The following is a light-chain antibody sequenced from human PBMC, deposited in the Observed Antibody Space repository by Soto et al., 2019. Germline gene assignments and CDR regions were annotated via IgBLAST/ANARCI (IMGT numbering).Light chain of an antibody. CDR3: QQYGSSLIT. CDR2: GAS. J-gene: IGKJ5*01. CDR1: QSFSSSY. Sequence: EIVLTQSPGTLSLSPGERATLSCRASQSFSSSYLAWYQQKPGQAPRLLIYGASSRATGIPDRFSGSGSGTDFTLTISRLEPEDFAVYYCQQYGSSLITFGQVTRLEIK. V-gene: IGKV3-20*01.